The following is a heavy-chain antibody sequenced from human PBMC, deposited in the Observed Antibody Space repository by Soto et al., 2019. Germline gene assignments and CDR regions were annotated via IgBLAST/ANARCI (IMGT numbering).Heavy chain of an antibody. CDR2: ISWNSGSI. CDR1: GFTFDDYA. CDR3: AKDAHYCSGGSCYPN. Sequence: GGSLRLSCAASGFTFDDYAMHWVRQAPGKGLEWVSGISWNSGSIGYADSVKGRFTISRDNAKNSLYLQMNSLRAEDTALYYCAKDAHYCSGGSCYPNWGQGTLVTVSS. D-gene: IGHD2-15*01. V-gene: IGHV3-9*01. J-gene: IGHJ4*02.